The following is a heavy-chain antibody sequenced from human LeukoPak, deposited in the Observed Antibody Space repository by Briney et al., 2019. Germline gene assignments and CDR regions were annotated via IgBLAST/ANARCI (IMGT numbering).Heavy chain of an antibody. CDR1: GYTFTSYG. Sequence: GASVKVSCKASGYTFTSYGISWVRQAPGQGLEWMGWISAYNGNTNYAQKLQGRVTMTTDTSTSTAYMELRSLRSDDTAVYYCASGYDFWSGYHDAFDIWGQGTMVTVSS. CDR3: ASGYDFWSGYHDAFDI. CDR2: ISAYNGNT. D-gene: IGHD3-3*01. J-gene: IGHJ3*02. V-gene: IGHV1-18*01.